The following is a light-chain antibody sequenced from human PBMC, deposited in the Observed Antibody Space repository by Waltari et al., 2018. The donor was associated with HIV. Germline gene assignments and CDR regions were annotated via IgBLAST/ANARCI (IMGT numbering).Light chain of an antibody. Sequence: DIQMTQSPSSLSASVGDRVTITCQASQDISNYLNWYQQKPGKAPKLLIFDASNLETGVPSRLSGSGSGTDFTFTISSLQPEDIATYYCQQYDNVPPTFGGETKVEIK. CDR2: DAS. CDR3: QQYDNVPPT. CDR1: QDISNY. J-gene: IGKJ4*01. V-gene: IGKV1-33*01.